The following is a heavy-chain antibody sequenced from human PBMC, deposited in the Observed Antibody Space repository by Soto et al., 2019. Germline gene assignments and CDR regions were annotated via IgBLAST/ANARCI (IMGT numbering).Heavy chain of an antibody. CDR1: GGSISSSSYY. V-gene: IGHV4-61*01. CDR2: IYYSGST. Sequence: PSETLSLTCTVSGGSISSSSYYWSWIRQPPGKGLEWIGYIYYSGSTNYNPSLRSRVTISVDTSKNQFSLKLSSVTAADTAVYYCARTPYSGYFYFDPWGQGTLVTVSS. J-gene: IGHJ5*02. CDR3: ARTPYSGYFYFDP. D-gene: IGHD3-22*01.